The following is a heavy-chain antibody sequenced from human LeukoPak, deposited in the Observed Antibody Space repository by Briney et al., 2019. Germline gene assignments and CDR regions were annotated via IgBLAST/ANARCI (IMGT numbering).Heavy chain of an antibody. V-gene: IGHV4-61*02. D-gene: IGHD5-12*01. J-gene: IGHJ4*02. CDR1: GGSTSSGSYY. CDR3: ARHDRSGYDSRGLFDY. CDR2: IYTSGST. Sequence: SQTLSLTCTVSGGSTSSGSYYWSWIRQPAGKGLEWIGRIYTSGSTNYNPSLKSRVTISVDTSKNQFSLKLRSVTAADTAVYYCARHDRSGYDSRGLFDYWGQGTLVTVSS.